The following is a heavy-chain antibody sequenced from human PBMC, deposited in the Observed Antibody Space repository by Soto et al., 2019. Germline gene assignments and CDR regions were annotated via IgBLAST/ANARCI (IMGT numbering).Heavy chain of an antibody. J-gene: IGHJ5*02. V-gene: IGHV4-34*01. CDR3: ARGLRPPSRGRFDP. Sequence: SETLSLTCAVYGGSFSGYYWSWIRQPPGKGLEWIGEINHSGSTNYNPSLKSRATISVDTSKNQFSLKLSSVTAADTAVYYCARGLRPPSRGRFDPWGQGTLVTVSS. D-gene: IGHD3-10*01. CDR2: INHSGST. CDR1: GGSFSGYY.